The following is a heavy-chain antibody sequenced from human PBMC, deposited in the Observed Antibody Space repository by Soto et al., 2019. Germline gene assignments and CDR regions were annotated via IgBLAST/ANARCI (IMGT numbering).Heavy chain of an antibody. CDR2: IIPIFGTA. V-gene: IGHV1-69*12. Sequence: QVQLVQSGAEVKKPGSSVKVSCKASGGTFSSYAISWVRQAPGQGLEWMGGIIPIFGTANYAQKFQGRVTLTAGESTDKAYMAQSSLRSEDTAVYYCASSRYCISTSFHPSSFGYFYYGMDVWGQGTTVTVSS. CDR1: GGTFSSYA. D-gene: IGHD2-2*01. CDR3: ASSRYCISTSFHPSSFGYFYYGMDV. J-gene: IGHJ6*02.